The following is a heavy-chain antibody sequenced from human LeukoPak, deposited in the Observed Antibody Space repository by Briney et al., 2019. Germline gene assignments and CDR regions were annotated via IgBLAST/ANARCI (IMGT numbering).Heavy chain of an antibody. D-gene: IGHD2-15*01. Sequence: SETLSLTCAVYGGSFSGYYWSWIRRPPGKGLEWIGEINHSGSTNYNPSLKSRVTISVDTSKNQFSLKLSSVTAADTAVYYCAREYCSGGSCYAHFDYWGQGTLVTVSS. CDR3: AREYCSGGSCYAHFDY. J-gene: IGHJ4*02. CDR1: GGSFSGYY. V-gene: IGHV4-34*01. CDR2: INHSGST.